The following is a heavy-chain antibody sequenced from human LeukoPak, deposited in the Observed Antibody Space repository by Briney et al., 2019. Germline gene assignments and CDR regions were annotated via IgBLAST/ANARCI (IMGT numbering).Heavy chain of an antibody. V-gene: IGHV1-2*02. CDR3: SREDY. Sequence: VASVRVSCKASGYTFTGYYLHWVRQAPGQGLEWVEWINPNSGGTNYAQKFQGRVTMTRDTSITTVYMELSRLRSDDTAVYYCSREDYWGQGTLVAVSS. CDR1: GYTFTGYY. J-gene: IGHJ4*02. CDR2: INPNSGGT.